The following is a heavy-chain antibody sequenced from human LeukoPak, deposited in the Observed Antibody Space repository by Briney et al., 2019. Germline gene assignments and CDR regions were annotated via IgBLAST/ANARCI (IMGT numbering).Heavy chain of an antibody. CDR2: ISGSGGST. D-gene: IGHD3-9*01. Sequence: GGSLRLSCAASGSTFSSYAMSWVRQAPGKGLEWVSAISGSGGSTYYADSVKGRFTIPRDNSKNTLYLQMNSLRAEDTAVYYCAKDHGYYDILTGYYNVYYFDYWGQGTLVTVSS. CDR3: AKDHGYYDILTGYYNVYYFDY. V-gene: IGHV3-23*01. J-gene: IGHJ4*02. CDR1: GSTFSSYA.